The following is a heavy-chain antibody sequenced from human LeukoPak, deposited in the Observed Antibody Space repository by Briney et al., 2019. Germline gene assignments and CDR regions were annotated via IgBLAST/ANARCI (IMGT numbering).Heavy chain of an antibody. Sequence: GGSLRLSCEASGFTFSNDWMGWVRQAPGKGLEWVANIRQDGGEQYYMDSVKGRFTISRDNGKNSAYLQMNSLRAEDTALYYCAKDIEPYCRGGSCYSGHAFDIWGQGTMVTVSS. CDR2: IRQDGGEQ. J-gene: IGHJ3*02. D-gene: IGHD2-15*01. CDR1: GFTFSNDW. V-gene: IGHV3-7*03. CDR3: AKDIEPYCRGGSCYSGHAFDI.